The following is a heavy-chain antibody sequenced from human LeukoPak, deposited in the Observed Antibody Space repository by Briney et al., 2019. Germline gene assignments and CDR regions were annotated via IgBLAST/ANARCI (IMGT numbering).Heavy chain of an antibody. V-gene: IGHV1-18*04. D-gene: IGHD3-22*01. Sequence: ASVKVSCKASGYTFTSYHMHWVRQAPGQGLEWMGWISAYNGNTNYAQKLQGRVTMTTDTSTSTAYMELRSLRSDDTAVYYCARDRKYYYDSSGYYPPFDYWGQGTLVTVSS. CDR2: ISAYNGNT. CDR3: ARDRKYYYDSSGYYPPFDY. J-gene: IGHJ4*02. CDR1: GYTFTSYH.